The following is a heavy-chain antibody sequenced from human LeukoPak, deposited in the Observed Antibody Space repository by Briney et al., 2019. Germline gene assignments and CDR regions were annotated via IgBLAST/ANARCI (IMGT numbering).Heavy chain of an antibody. CDR1: GGSISSGGYY. D-gene: IGHD3-9*01. CDR2: IYYSGST. Sequence: SQTLSLTCTVSGGSISSGGYYWSWIRQHPGKGLEWIGYIYYSGSTYYNPSLKSRVTISVDTSKNQFSLKLSSVTAADTAVYYCARQRRWKPLRQPFDWLLPVRDWFDPWGQGTLVTVSS. J-gene: IGHJ5*02. V-gene: IGHV4-31*03. CDR3: ARQRRWKPLRQPFDWLLPVRDWFDP.